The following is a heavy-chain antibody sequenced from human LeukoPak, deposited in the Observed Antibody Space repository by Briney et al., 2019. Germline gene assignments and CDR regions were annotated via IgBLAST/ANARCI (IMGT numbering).Heavy chain of an antibody. J-gene: IGHJ4*02. Sequence: SETLSLTCAVYGGSISGYYWSWIRHPPGKGLEWIVEINHSGSTNYTPPLKSRVTISVDTSKNQFSLKLSSVTAADTAVYYCARGVKGFGELFPHDYWGQGTLVTVSS. D-gene: IGHD3-10*01. V-gene: IGHV4-34*01. CDR3: ARGVKGFGELFPHDY. CDR2: INHSGST. CDR1: GGSISGYY.